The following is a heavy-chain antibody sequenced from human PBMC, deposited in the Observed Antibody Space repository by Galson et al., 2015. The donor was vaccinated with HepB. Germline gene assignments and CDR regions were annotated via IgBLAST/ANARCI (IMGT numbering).Heavy chain of an antibody. CDR3: ARDSGYDYQLKDFDY. D-gene: IGHD5-12*01. Sequence: SLRLSCAASGFTFSSYGMHWVRQAPGKGLEWVAIIWYGGSNKYYADSVKGRFTISRDNSKNTLYLQMNSLRAEDTAVYYCARDSGYDYQLKDFDYWGQGTLVTVSS. J-gene: IGHJ4*02. V-gene: IGHV3-33*01. CDR1: GFTFSSYG. CDR2: IWYGGSNK.